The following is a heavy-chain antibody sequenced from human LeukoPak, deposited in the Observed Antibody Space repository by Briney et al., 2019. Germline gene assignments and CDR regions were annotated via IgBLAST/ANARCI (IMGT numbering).Heavy chain of an antibody. V-gene: IGHV3-21*04. CDR3: AKVQLGIGVDY. Sequence: GGSLRLSCAASGFTFSSYSMNWVRQAPGKGLEWVSSISSSSSYIYYADSVKGRFTISRDDSKNTLYLRMNSLRAEDTAVYYCAKVQLGIGVDYWGQGTLVTVSS. J-gene: IGHJ4*02. CDR1: GFTFSSYS. D-gene: IGHD7-27*01. CDR2: ISSSSSYI.